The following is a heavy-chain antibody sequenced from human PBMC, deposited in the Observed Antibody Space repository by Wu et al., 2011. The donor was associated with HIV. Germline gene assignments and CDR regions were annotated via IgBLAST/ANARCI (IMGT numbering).Heavy chain of an antibody. D-gene: IGHD3-22*01. CDR2: INPSGGST. Sequence: QVQLVQSGAEVKKPGASVKVSCKASGYTFTRYYMHWVRQAPGQGLEWMGVINPSGGSTNYAQKFQGRVTMTRDTSTSTVYMELSSLRSEDTAVYYCARRNYDSSGYYYYYYGMDVWGQGTTVTVSS. J-gene: IGHJ6*02. CDR1: GYTFTRYY. V-gene: IGHV1-46*01. CDR3: ARRNYDSSGYYYYYYGMDV.